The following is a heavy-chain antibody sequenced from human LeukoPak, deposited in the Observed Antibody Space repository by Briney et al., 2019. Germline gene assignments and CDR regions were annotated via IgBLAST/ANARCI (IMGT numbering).Heavy chain of an antibody. J-gene: IGHJ6*02. V-gene: IGHV3-66*01. CDR3: ARANYYDSSGYHYYYYHGMDV. D-gene: IGHD3-22*01. CDR2: IYSGGST. Sequence: PGGSLRLSCAASGFTVSSNYMSWVRQAPGKGLEWVSVIYSGGSTYYADSVKGRFTISRDNSKNTLYLQMDSLRAEDTAVYYCARANYYDSSGYHYYYYHGMDVWGQGTTVTVSS. CDR1: GFTVSSNY.